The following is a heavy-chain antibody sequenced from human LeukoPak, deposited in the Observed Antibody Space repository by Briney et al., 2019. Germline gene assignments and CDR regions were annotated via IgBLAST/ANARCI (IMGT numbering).Heavy chain of an antibody. Sequence: GGSLRLSCAASGFTFSSFGMHWVRQAPGKGPEWVAFIRNDGSKEYYAESVKGRFTISKDNSKNTLYLQMNGLRAEDTAVYYFAKDWSVTAPGYWGQGTLVTVSS. CDR1: GFTFSSFG. CDR3: AKDWSVTAPGY. V-gene: IGHV3-30*02. CDR2: IRNDGSKE. J-gene: IGHJ4*02. D-gene: IGHD2-21*02.